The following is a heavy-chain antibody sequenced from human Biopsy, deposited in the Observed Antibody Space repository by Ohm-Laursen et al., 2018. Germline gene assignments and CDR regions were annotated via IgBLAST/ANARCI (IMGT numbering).Heavy chain of an antibody. V-gene: IGHV1-2*02. CDR1: GDAFLGYY. Sequence: GPSVNASCKASGDAFLGYYLHWVRQAPGQGLEWMGSIYPNSGDTDFAQKFQGRVSMTRDTSVSTAYLELSSLRSDNTAIYYCARDLLEWSLPSWGQGTLVTVSS. D-gene: IGHD3-3*01. CDR3: ARDLLEWSLPS. J-gene: IGHJ4*02. CDR2: IYPNSGDT.